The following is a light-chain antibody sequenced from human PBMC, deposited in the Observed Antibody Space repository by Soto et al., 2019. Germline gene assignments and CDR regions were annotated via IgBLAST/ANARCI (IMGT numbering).Light chain of an antibody. CDR2: AAS. J-gene: IGKJ4*01. CDR3: QQSYSTRL. Sequence: DIQMTQSPSSLSASVGDRVTITCRASQSISSYLNWYQQKPGKAPKLLIYAASSLQSGVPSRFSGSGSGTDFTLTISSLQPEDFATYYCQQSYSTRLFGGGTKVEI. CDR1: QSISSY. V-gene: IGKV1-39*01.